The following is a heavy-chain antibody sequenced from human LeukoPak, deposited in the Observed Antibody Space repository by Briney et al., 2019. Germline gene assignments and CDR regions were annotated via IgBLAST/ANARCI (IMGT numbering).Heavy chain of an antibody. CDR3: VKDRYYGSGNFYQAAFDS. J-gene: IGHJ4*02. Sequence: GKSLRLSCEVSGFNFDDYAVHWVRLAPGKGLEWVSGITWNSGSIGYADSVKGRFTVSRDNAKNSLYLQMNSLRPDDTAFYYCVKDRYYGSGNFYQAAFDSWGQGTLVTVSS. CDR2: ITWNSGSI. D-gene: IGHD3-10*01. CDR1: GFNFDDYA. V-gene: IGHV3-9*01.